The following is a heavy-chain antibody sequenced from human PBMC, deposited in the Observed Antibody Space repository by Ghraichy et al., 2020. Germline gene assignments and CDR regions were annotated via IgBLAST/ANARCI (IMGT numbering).Heavy chain of an antibody. CDR3: ERISGSSTSCCSDY. Sequence: GGSLRLSCAASGFTFSRYAMSWVRQAPGKGLEWVSAISGSGLSTFHADSVKGRFTISRDNSKDTLYLQMNSLRAEDTALYYCERISGSSTSCCSDYWGQGTLVTVAS. CDR2: ISGSGLST. CDR1: GFTFSRYA. J-gene: IGHJ4*02. V-gene: IGHV3-23*01. D-gene: IGHD2-2*01.